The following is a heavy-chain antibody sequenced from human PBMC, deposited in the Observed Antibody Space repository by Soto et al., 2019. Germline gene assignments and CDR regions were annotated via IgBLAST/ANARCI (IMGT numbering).Heavy chain of an antibody. Sequence: ASVKVSFKASGNTFTSYDINWVRQATGHGLERMGWINPNSGNIGYAQKFQGRVTMTRDTAIRTAYMEVSRLRSDDTAVYYCARGRASGSYYLLDYWGQGTLVTVSS. CDR1: GNTFTSYD. CDR2: INPNSGNI. V-gene: IGHV1-8*01. CDR3: ARGRASGSYYLLDY. D-gene: IGHD3-10*01. J-gene: IGHJ4*02.